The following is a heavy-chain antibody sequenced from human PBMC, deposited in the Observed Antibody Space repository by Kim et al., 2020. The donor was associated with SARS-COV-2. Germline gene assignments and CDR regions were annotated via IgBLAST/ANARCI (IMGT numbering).Heavy chain of an antibody. J-gene: IGHJ4*02. CDR3: ASSSIRGVY. CDR2: GST. D-gene: IGHD2-8*01. Sequence: GSTYYADSVKGRFTISRDNSKNTLYLQMNSLRAEDTAVYYCASSSIRGVYWGQGTLVTVSS. V-gene: IGHV3-23*01.